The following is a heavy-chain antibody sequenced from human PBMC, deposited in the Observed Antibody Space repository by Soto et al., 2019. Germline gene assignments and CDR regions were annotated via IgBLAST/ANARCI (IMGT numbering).Heavy chain of an antibody. J-gene: IGHJ4*02. CDR1: GYTFTSYA. CDR2: INAGNGNT. Sequence: QVQLVQSGAEVKKPGASVKVSCKASGYTFTSYAMHWVRQAPGQRLEWMGWINAGNGNTKYSQKFQGRVTITRDTAASSAYMELSSLRSEDTAVYYCARAEGYYSSDYWGQGTLVTVSS. D-gene: IGHD3-22*01. CDR3: ARAEGYYSSDY. V-gene: IGHV1-3*01.